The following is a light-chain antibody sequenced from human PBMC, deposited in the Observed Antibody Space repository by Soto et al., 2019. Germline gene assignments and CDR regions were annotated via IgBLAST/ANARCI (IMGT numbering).Light chain of an antibody. CDR1: SSDVGGYNY. CDR3: NSYTSSSTDVTDVV. V-gene: IGLV2-14*01. CDR2: EVS. Sequence: QSALTQPASGSGSPGQSITISCTGTSSDVGGYNYVSWYQQHPGKAPKLMIYEVSNRPSGVSNRLSGSKSGNTASLTISGLQAEDEADYYCNSYTSSSTDVTDVVFGGGTKITVL. J-gene: IGLJ2*01.